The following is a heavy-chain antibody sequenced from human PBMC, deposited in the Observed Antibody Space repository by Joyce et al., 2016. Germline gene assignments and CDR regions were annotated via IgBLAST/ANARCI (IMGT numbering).Heavy chain of an antibody. CDR1: GYTFVNYW. J-gene: IGHJ4*02. V-gene: IGHV5-10-1*03. CDR2: VDQSDSGT. CDR3: ARHRGGGNFVPFDY. D-gene: IGHD4-23*01. Sequence: EDHLVQSGAEMKKPGESLRISCLVSGYTFVNYWISWVRQMPGKGLEWMGSVDQSDSGTDYSPSFQGHVTITADKSISTAYLQWSSLKASDTAIYYCARHRGGGNFVPFDYWGQGTLVTISS.